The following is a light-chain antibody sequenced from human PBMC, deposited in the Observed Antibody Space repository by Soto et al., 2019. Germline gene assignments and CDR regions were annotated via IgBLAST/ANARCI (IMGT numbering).Light chain of an antibody. V-gene: IGLV2-23*01. CDR3: CSYAGGGTYV. J-gene: IGLJ1*01. CDR2: EGT. Sequence: QSVLTQPPSVSGAPGQRVTISCTGTSSDVGNYNLVSWYQQHPGKAPKLMMYEGTERPSGVSNRFSGSKSGNTASLTISGLQAEDEADYYCCSYAGGGTYVFGTGTKLTVL. CDR1: SSDVGNYNL.